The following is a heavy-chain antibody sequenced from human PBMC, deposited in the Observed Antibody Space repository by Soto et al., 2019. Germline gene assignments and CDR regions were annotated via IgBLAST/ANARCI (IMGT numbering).Heavy chain of an antibody. D-gene: IGHD3-10*01. V-gene: IGHV3-23*01. Sequence: GGSLRLSCAASGFTFSSYAMSWVRQAPGKGLEWVSAISGSGGSTYYADPVKGRFTISRDNSKNTLYLQMNSLRAEDTAVYYCAKDRTRRITMVLDYWGQGTLVTVSS. J-gene: IGHJ4*02. CDR3: AKDRTRRITMVLDY. CDR2: ISGSGGST. CDR1: GFTFSSYA.